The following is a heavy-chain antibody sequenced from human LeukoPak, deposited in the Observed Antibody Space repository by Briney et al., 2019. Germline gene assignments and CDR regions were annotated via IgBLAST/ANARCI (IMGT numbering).Heavy chain of an antibody. CDR3: VREGGGSFLDSFDI. D-gene: IGHD2-15*01. CDR2: INSDGLIT. CDR1: GFTFSSYS. Sequence: PGGSLRLSCAASGFTFSSYSMNWARQAPGKGLVWVSRINSDGLITNYADSVKGRFTVSRDNPKNTLYLQMNSLRVEDTAVYYCVREGGGSFLDSFDIWGQGKLVTVSS. V-gene: IGHV3-74*01. J-gene: IGHJ3*02.